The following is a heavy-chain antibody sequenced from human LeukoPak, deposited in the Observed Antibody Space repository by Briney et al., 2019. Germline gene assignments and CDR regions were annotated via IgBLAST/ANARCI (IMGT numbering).Heavy chain of an antibody. J-gene: IGHJ4*02. Sequence: GGSLRLSCAASGFTFSIYWMHWVRQTPGKGLVWVSRINGAGSSISYADSVKGRVTISRDNAKNTLYLQMNNLRAEDTAVYYCARGGDYKNDYWGQGTLVTVSS. CDR3: ARGGDYKNDY. CDR2: INGAGSSI. D-gene: IGHD4-17*01. V-gene: IGHV3-74*01. CDR1: GFTFSIYW.